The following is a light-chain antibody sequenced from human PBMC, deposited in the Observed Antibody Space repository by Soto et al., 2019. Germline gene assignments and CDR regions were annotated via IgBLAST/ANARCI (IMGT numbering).Light chain of an antibody. CDR1: QSFRGL. V-gene: IGKV3-11*01. CDR2: DAY. CDR3: QQRHIRPIT. J-gene: IGKJ5*01. Sequence: EVVLTQSPVTLSLSPGERATLSCRASQSFRGLLAWYQQKPGQAPRLLIYDAYNRATGIPPRFSGSGSGTDFTLTIGSLEPEDAAVYYCQQRHIRPITFGQGTRLEIK.